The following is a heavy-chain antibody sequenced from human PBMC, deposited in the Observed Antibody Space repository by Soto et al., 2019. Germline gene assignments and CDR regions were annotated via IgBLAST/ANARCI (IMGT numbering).Heavy chain of an antibody. CDR1: GFTFSSYG. D-gene: IGHD3-16*02. CDR3: AKETYDYVWGSYLTGYFDY. CDR2: ISYDGSNK. V-gene: IGHV3-30*18. J-gene: IGHJ4*02. Sequence: GGSLRLSCAASGFTFSSYGMHWVRQAPGKGLEWVAVISYDGSNKYYADSVKGRFTISRDNSKNTLYLQMNSLRAEDTAVYYCAKETYDYVWGSYLTGYFDYWGQGTLVTVSS.